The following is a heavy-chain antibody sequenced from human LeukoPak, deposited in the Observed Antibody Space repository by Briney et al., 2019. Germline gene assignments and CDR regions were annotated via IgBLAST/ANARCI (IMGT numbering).Heavy chain of an antibody. J-gene: IGHJ6*03. D-gene: IGHD6-6*01. Sequence: GGSLRLSCAASGFTFSSYWMHWVRQAPGKGLVWVSRINSDGSSTSYADSVKGRFTISRDNAKNTLYLQMNSLRAEDTAVYYCASAGGQLGDYYYYYMDVWGKGTTVTVSS. V-gene: IGHV3-74*01. CDR3: ASAGGQLGDYYYYYMDV. CDR2: INSDGSST. CDR1: GFTFSSYW.